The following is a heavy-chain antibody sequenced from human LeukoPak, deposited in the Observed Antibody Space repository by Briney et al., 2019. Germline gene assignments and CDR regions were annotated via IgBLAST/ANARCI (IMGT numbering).Heavy chain of an antibody. J-gene: IGHJ6*03. CDR2: IWYDGSNK. D-gene: IGHD6-19*01. CDR3: AKVGGWYEQYYYYYMDV. Sequence: PGRSLRLSCAASGFTFSSYGMHWVRQAPGEGLEWVAVIWYDGSNKYYADSVKGRFTISRDNSKNTLYLQMNSLRAEDTAVYYCAKVGGWYEQYYYYYMDVWGKGTTVTVSS. V-gene: IGHV3-33*06. CDR1: GFTFSSYG.